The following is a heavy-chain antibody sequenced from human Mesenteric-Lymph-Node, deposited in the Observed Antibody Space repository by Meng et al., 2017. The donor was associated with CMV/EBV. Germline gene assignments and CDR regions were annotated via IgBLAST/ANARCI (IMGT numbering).Heavy chain of an antibody. V-gene: IGHV4-34*01. CDR1: FTGYY. Sequence: FTGYYWSWIRQLPGKGPEWIGEINDSGSTRYNPSLKSRLTISVETSKNQFSLKLSSVTAADTAVYYCARGLYCTGTSCYLGSAYFQHWGQGTLVTVSS. D-gene: IGHD2-2*01. J-gene: IGHJ1*01. CDR3: ARGLYCTGTSCYLGSAYFQH. CDR2: INDSGST.